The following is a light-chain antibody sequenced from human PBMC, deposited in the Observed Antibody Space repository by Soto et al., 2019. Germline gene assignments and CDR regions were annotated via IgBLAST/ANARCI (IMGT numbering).Light chain of an antibody. CDR2: GND. J-gene: IGLJ2*01. Sequence: QSLLTQPPSVSGAPGQGVTISCTGSSSNIGAGYDVHWYQQLPGAAPKLLIFGNDNRPSGVPDRFSGSRSGTSASLAITGLQAEDEADYYCAAWDDSLNGLLFGGGTQLTVL. CDR3: AAWDDSLNGLL. CDR1: SSNIGAGYD. V-gene: IGLV1-40*01.